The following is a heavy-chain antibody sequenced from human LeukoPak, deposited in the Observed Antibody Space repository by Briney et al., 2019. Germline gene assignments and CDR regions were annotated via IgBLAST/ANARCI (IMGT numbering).Heavy chain of an antibody. Sequence: GRSLRLSCEASGFTFDDYAMHWVRQAPGKGLEWVSGISWNSGSIGYADSVKGRFTISRDNAKNSLYLQMNSLRAEDTALYYCAKDLGSGYSSGWPSYYYYGMDVWGQGTTVTVSS. D-gene: IGHD6-19*01. CDR1: GFTFDDYA. V-gene: IGHV3-9*01. CDR2: ISWNSGSI. J-gene: IGHJ6*02. CDR3: AKDLGSGYSSGWPSYYYYGMDV.